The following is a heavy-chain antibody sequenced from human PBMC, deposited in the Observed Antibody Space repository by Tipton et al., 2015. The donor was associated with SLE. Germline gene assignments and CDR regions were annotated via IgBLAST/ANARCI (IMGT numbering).Heavy chain of an antibody. J-gene: IGHJ6*03. D-gene: IGHD3-16*01. CDR3: TRGVSGYFHYCYMDV. CDR2: ISHNGSS. CDR1: GTSLTGYA. V-gene: IGHV4-34*01. Sequence: TLSLTCGVSGTSLTGYAWGWSRQSPGKGLEWIGEISHNGSSNYNPSLKSRVTMSLDKSNNQVSLRVKSVTAADTAVYYCTRGVSGYFHYCYMDVWGKGTTVTISS.